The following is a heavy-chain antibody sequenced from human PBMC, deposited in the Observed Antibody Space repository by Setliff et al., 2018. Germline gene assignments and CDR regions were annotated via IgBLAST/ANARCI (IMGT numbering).Heavy chain of an antibody. J-gene: IGHJ5*02. CDR3: ARDNTILGATDH. CDR1: GGSISSGSYH. CDR2: LHTSGST. Sequence: PSETLSLTCALSGGSISSGSYHWSWIRQPAGQGLEWVGRLHTSGSTNYNPSLKGRVTISVDTSRNQFSLNLTSVTAPDTAVYFCARDNTILGATDHWGQGTLVTVSS. D-gene: IGHD1-26*01. V-gene: IGHV4-61*02.